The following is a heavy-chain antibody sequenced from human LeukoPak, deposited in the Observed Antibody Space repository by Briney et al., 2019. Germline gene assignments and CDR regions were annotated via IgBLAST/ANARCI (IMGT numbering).Heavy chain of an antibody. CDR2: INPNSGGT. V-gene: IGHV1-2*02. Sequence: ASVKVSCKASGYTFTGYYMHWVRQAPGQGLEWMGWINPNSGGTNYAQKFQGRVTMTGDTSISTAYMELSRLRSDDTAVYYCARSNRNDYGDYPHAFDIWGQGTMVTVSS. CDR3: ARSNRNDYGDYPHAFDI. CDR1: GYTFTGYY. D-gene: IGHD4-17*01. J-gene: IGHJ3*02.